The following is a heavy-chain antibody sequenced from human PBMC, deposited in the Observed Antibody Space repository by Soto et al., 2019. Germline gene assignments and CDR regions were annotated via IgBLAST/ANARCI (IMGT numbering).Heavy chain of an antibody. V-gene: IGHV1-18*04. J-gene: IGHJ6*02. CDR2: ISAYNGNT. Sequence: QVQLVQSGAEVKKPGASVKVSCKASGYTFTSYGISCVRQAPGQGLEWMGWISAYNGNTNYAQKLQGRVTMTTDTSTSTAYMELRSLRSDDTAVYYCARDGETVAALYVTRYYYYGMDVWGQGTTVTVSS. D-gene: IGHD6-19*01. CDR1: GYTFTSYG. CDR3: ARDGETVAALYVTRYYYYGMDV.